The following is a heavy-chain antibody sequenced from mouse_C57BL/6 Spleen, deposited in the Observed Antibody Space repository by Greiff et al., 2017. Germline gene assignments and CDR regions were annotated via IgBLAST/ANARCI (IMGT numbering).Heavy chain of an antibody. D-gene: IGHD3-2*02. Sequence: QVQLQQSGAELVKPGASVKISCKASGYAFSSYWMNWVKQRPGKGLEWIGQIYPGDGDTNYNGKFKGKATLTADKSSSTAYMQLSSLTSEDSAVYFCARWETAQARMDYWGQGTSVTVSS. J-gene: IGHJ4*01. CDR2: IYPGDGDT. V-gene: IGHV1-80*01. CDR3: ARWETAQARMDY. CDR1: GYAFSSYW.